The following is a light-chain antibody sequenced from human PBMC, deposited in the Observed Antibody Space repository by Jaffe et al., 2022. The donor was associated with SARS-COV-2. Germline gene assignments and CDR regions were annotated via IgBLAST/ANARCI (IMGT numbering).Light chain of an antibody. V-gene: IGKV1-39*01. CDR3: QQSYTTPT. CDR1: QSIGTS. Sequence: DIQLTQSPSSLSASVGDRATITCRASQSIGTSLNWYQHKPGEVPKLLISAASSLQSGVPSRFSGSGSGTDFTLTISSLQPEDFATYYCQQSYTTPTFGQGTRLEIK. J-gene: IGKJ5*01. CDR2: AAS.